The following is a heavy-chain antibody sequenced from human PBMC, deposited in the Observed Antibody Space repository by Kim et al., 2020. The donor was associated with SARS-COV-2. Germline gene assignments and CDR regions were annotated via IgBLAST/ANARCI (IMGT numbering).Heavy chain of an antibody. V-gene: IGHV3-7*03. CDR3: ARDLISSSSLGDY. J-gene: IGHJ4*02. Sequence: YVDSVNGRCTISRYNAKNSLYLQMNSLRAEDTAVYYCARDLISSSSLGDYWGQGTLVTVSS. D-gene: IGHD6-13*01.